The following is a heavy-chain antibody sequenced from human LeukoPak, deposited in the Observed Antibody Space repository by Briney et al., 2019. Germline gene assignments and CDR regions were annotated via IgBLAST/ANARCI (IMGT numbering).Heavy chain of an antibody. J-gene: IGHJ4*02. CDR1: NISIRARNC. D-gene: IGHD1-26*01. CDR3: WRESGAFCPFGY. CDR2: ISLTGET. Sequence: SETLSPTSAEINISIRARNCCRSVRQPPGQGLEWIGEISLTGETNYNPSLNGRVTMSLDESRNQLSLHLTSVVAADTAIYYCWRESGAFCPFGYWGQGTLVIVPP. V-gene: IGHV4-4*02.